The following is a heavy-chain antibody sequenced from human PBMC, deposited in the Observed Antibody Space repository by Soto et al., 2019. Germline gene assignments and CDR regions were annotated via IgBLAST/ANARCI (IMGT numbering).Heavy chain of an antibody. CDR3: AREIIAVIGTIRWFDP. V-gene: IGHV3-74*01. CDR2: INGDGSSI. J-gene: IGHJ5*02. D-gene: IGHD6-13*01. CDR1: GFTYTSHW. Sequence: VESGGGLVQPGGSLRLSCAASGFTYTSHWMHWVRQAPGKGPVWVSRINGDGSSISYADSVKGRFTISRDNAKNTLYLQMNSLRAEDTAVYYCAREIIAVIGTIRWFDPWGQGTLVTVSS.